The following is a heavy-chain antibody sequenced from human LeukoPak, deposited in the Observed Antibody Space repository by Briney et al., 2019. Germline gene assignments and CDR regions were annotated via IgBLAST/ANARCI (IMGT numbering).Heavy chain of an antibody. CDR2: INPSGGST. Sequence: ASVKVSCKASGYTFTCYYMHWVRQAPGQGLEWMGIINPSGGSTSYAQKFQGRVTMTRDTSTSTVYMELSSLRSEDTAVYYCARDLAKYYDSSGYYSFDYWGQGTLVTVSS. J-gene: IGHJ4*02. CDR3: ARDLAKYYDSSGYYSFDY. CDR1: GYTFTCYY. V-gene: IGHV1-46*01. D-gene: IGHD3-22*01.